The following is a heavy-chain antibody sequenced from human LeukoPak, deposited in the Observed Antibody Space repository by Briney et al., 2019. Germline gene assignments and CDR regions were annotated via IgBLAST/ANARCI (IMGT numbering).Heavy chain of an antibody. V-gene: IGHV3-21*01. CDR2: ISSSSSYI. Sequence: GGSLRLSCAASGFTVSSNYMSWVRQAPGKGLEWVSSISSSSSYIYYADSVKGRFTISRDNAKNSLYLQMNSLRAEDTAVYYCARAPPYDSSGYYYPRGYYYMDVWGKGTTVTVSS. CDR3: ARAPPYDSSGYYYPRGYYYMDV. CDR1: GFTVSSNY. J-gene: IGHJ6*03. D-gene: IGHD3-22*01.